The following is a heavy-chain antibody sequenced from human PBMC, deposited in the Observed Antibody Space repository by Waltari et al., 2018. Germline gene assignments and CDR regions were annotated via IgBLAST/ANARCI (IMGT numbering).Heavy chain of an antibody. V-gene: IGHV1-69*02. D-gene: IGHD1-26*01. CDR1: GGTFSSYT. CDR2: IIPILGIA. Sequence: QVQLVQSGAEVKKPGSSVKVSCKASGGTFSSYTISWVRQAPGQGLEWMGRIIPILGIANYEQKFQGRVTITADKSTSTAYMELSSLRSEDTAVYYCAMSGGATRLEHCWGQGTLVTVSS. CDR3: AMSGGATRLEHC. J-gene: IGHJ4*02.